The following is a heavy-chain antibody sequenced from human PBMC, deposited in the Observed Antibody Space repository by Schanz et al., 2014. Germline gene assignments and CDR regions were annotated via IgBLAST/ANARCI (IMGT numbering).Heavy chain of an antibody. CDR1: RFTFSTYA. Sequence: QVQLVESGGGVVQPGGSLRLSCAASRFTFSTYAMHWVRQAPGKGLGWLAVTSTDGTKTYYAASVRGRFTISRDNSKNTVYLQMNSLRSEDTAVYYCTRDRGALINHNDALDLWGQGTMVSVSS. V-gene: IGHV3-30*04. CDR3: TRDRGALINHNDALDL. CDR2: TSTDGTKT. D-gene: IGHD3-16*01. J-gene: IGHJ3*01.